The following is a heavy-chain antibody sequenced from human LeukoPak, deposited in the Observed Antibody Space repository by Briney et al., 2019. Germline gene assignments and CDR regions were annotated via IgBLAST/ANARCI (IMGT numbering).Heavy chain of an antibody. Sequence: SETLSLTCAVYGGSFSGYYWSWIRQPPGKGLEWIGYIYYSGSTNYNPSLKSRVTISVDTSKNQFSLKLSSVTAADTAVYYCAGIAVSLWYFDLWGRGTLVTVSS. D-gene: IGHD6-19*01. CDR3: AGIAVSLWYFDL. V-gene: IGHV4-59*08. CDR2: IYYSGST. J-gene: IGHJ2*01. CDR1: GGSFSGYY.